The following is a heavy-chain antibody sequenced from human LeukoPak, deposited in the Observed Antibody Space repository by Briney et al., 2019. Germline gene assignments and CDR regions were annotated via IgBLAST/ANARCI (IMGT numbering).Heavy chain of an antibody. D-gene: IGHD6-19*01. CDR3: ARVSSGWYEEFDY. V-gene: IGHV1-2*06. Sequence: ASVKVSCKASGYTFTGYYMHWVGQAPGQGLEWMGRINPNSGGTNYAQKFQGRVTMTRDTSISTAYMELSRLRSDDTAVYYCARVSSGWYEEFDYWGQGTLVTVSS. J-gene: IGHJ4*02. CDR1: GYTFTGYY. CDR2: INPNSGGT.